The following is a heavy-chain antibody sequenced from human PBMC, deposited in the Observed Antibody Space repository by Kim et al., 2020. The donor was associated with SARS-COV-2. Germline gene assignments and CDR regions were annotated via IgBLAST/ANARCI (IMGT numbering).Heavy chain of an antibody. J-gene: IGHJ4*02. CDR2: IIPIFGTA. CDR1: GGTFSSYA. Sequence: SVKVSCKASGGTFSSYAISWVRQAPGQGLEWMGGIIPIFGTANYAQKFQGRVTITADESTSTAYMELSSLRSEDTAVYYCARDQAYYYGSGSPMPGYFDYWGQGTLVTVSS. V-gene: IGHV1-69*13. D-gene: IGHD3-10*01. CDR3: ARDQAYYYGSGSPMPGYFDY.